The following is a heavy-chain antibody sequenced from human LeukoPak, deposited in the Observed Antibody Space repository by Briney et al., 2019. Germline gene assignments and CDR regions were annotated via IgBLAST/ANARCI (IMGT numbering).Heavy chain of an antibody. D-gene: IGHD4-23*01. CDR2: ITYDGSNK. CDR3: AGARKHYGGKTGGGGFDY. J-gene: IGHJ4*02. V-gene: IGHV3-30*01. Sequence: QPGGSLRLSCAASGFTFSSYAMHWVRQAPGKGLEWVAVITYDGSNKYYADSVKGRFTISRDNSKNTQYLQMNSLRAEYTAVDYCAGARKHYGGKTGGGGFDYWGQGTLVTVSS. CDR1: GFTFSSYA.